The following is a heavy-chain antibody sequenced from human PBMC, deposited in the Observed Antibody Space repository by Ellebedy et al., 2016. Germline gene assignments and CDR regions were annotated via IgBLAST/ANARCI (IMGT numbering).Heavy chain of an antibody. D-gene: IGHD4/OR15-4a*01. CDR3: ARSDQKGAIDY. CDR1: GFNFGIYW. J-gene: IGHJ4*02. CDR2: INQGGGEG. Sequence: GESLKISCVASGFNFGIYWMSWVRQAPGKGLEWVANINQGGGEGYYVDSMNGRFTISRDNARNSLYLQMSSLRVEDTAVYSCARSDQKGAIDYWGQGALVTVSS. V-gene: IGHV3-7*03.